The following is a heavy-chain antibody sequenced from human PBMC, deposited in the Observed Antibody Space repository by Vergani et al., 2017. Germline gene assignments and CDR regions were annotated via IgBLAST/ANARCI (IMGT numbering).Heavy chain of an antibody. CDR2: IYYSGST. J-gene: IGHJ6*02. CDR1: GGSISSYY. CDR3: ARTFTLRGIGMDV. Sequence: QVQLQESGPGLVKPSETLSLTCTVSGGSISSYYWSWIRQPPGKGLEWIGYIYYSGSTNYNPSLKSRVTISVDTSKNQFSLKLSSVTAADTAVDYCARTFTLRGIGMDVWGQGTTVTVSS. V-gene: IGHV4-59*01. D-gene: IGHD3-16*01.